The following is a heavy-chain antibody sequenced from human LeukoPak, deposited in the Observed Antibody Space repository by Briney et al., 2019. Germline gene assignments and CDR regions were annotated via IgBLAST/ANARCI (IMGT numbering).Heavy chain of an antibody. Sequence: PGGSLRLSCAASGFTFSSYAMSWVRQAPGKGLEWVSAISGSGGSTYYADSVKGRFTISRDNSKNTLYLQMNSLRAEDTAVYYCAKSATNCSSTSCYFAPFNYWGQGTLVTVSP. CDR2: ISGSGGST. J-gene: IGHJ4*02. CDR1: GFTFSSYA. CDR3: AKSATNCSSTSCYFAPFNY. D-gene: IGHD2-2*01. V-gene: IGHV3-23*01.